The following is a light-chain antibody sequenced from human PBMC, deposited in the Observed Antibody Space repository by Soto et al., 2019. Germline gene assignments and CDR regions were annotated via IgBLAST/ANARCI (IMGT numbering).Light chain of an antibody. V-gene: IGKV3-20*01. CDR3: QQYGSSPTWT. Sequence: EIVLTQSPGTLSLSPGERATLSCRASQSVSSNYLAWYQQKPGQAPRLLIYGASSRATGIPDRFSGSGSGTGFTLTISRLEPEDSGVYYCQQYGSSPTWTFGQGTKVDIK. CDR2: GAS. J-gene: IGKJ1*01. CDR1: QSVSSNY.